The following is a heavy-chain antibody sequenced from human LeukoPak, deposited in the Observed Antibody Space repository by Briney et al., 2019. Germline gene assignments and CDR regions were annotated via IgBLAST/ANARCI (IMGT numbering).Heavy chain of an antibody. J-gene: IGHJ4*02. CDR2: IYSGGST. V-gene: IGHV3-66*01. CDR1: GFTVSSNY. CDR3: TTLVRY. Sequence: GGSLRLSCAASGFTVSSNYMSWVRQAPGKGLEWVSVIYSGGSTYYADSVKGRFTISRDNSKNTLYLQMNSLKTEDTAVYYCTTLVRYWGQGTLVTVSS. D-gene: IGHD1-14*01.